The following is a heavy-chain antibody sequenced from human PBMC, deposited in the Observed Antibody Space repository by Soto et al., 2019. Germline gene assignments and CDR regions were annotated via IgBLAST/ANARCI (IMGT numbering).Heavy chain of an antibody. V-gene: IGHV3-33*01. Sequence: QVQMVESGGGVVQPGRSLRLSCTTSGFTFGSYGMHWVRQAPGKGLEWMAIIWFDGSNKFYADSVKGRFTISRDNSKNTLYLHINSLRVEDTAVYYCAREEGVVARAFDYWGQGTLVTVSS. D-gene: IGHD2-15*01. CDR3: AREEGVVARAFDY. J-gene: IGHJ4*02. CDR2: IWFDGSNK. CDR1: GFTFGSYG.